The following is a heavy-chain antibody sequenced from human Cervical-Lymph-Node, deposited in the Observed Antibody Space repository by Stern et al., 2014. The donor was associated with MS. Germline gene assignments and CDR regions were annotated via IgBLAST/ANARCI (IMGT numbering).Heavy chain of an antibody. V-gene: IGHV1-69*01. D-gene: IGHD3-22*01. CDR1: GDNFINHA. J-gene: IGHJ3*02. CDR3: ARSFRHYYDSSGYPDALDM. Sequence: VQLVESGAEVKKPGSSVKVSCKTSGDNFINHAFTWVRQAPGQGLEWMGGIIPMYGAPNYAQKLPGRVTITVDASTNTVYMELSSLRSEDTAMFYCARSFRHYYDSSGYPDALDMWGQGTMVIVSS. CDR2: IIPMYGAP.